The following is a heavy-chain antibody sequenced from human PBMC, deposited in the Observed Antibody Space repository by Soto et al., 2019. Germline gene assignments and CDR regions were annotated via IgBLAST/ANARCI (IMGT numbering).Heavy chain of an antibody. CDR3: ARRGYSSSWYYYHYCGMDV. J-gene: IGHJ6*02. V-gene: IGHV1-8*01. D-gene: IGHD6-13*01. Sequence: QVQLVQSGAEVKKPGASVKVSCKASGYTFTSYDINWVRQATGQGLEWMGWMNPNSGNTDYAQKFQGRVTMTRNTSISTAYMELSSLRSEDTAVYYCARRGYSSSWYYYHYCGMDVWGQGTTVTVSS. CDR2: MNPNSGNT. CDR1: GYTFTSYD.